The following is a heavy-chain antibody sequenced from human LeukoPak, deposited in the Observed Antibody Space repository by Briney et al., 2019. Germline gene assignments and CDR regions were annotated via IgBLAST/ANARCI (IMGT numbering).Heavy chain of an antibody. CDR3: ARDRNMSAFDI. CDR1: GFTFSSYS. Sequence: GGSLRLSCAASGFTFSSYSMNWVRQAPGKGLEWVSYISSSSSTIYYADSVKGRFTISRDNAKNSLYLQMNSLRAEDTAVYYCARDRNMSAFDIWGQGTMVTVSS. V-gene: IGHV3-48*01. J-gene: IGHJ3*02. CDR2: ISSSSSTI.